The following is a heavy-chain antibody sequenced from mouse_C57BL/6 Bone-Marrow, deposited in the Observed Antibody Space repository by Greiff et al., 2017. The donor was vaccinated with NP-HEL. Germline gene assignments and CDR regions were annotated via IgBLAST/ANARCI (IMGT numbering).Heavy chain of an antibody. V-gene: IGHV14-4*01. Sequence: VQLQQSGAELVRPGASVKLSCTASGFNIKDDYMHWVKQRPEQGLEWIGWIDPENGDTEYASKLQGKATITADTSSNTAYLQLSSLTSEDTAVYYCTLITTVNYWGQGTTLTVSS. CDR1: GFNIKDDY. CDR3: TLITTVNY. CDR2: IDPENGDT. D-gene: IGHD1-1*01. J-gene: IGHJ2*01.